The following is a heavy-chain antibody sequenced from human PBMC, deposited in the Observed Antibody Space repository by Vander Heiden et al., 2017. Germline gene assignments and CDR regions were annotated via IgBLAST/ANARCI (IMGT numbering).Heavy chain of an antibody. CDR3: VRDRCVAVPTAAQHDYGMDV. Sequence: LLPESGPGLVKPSETLSLTCSVPRASISSYFWSWIRQPPGKGLEWIGYIDNSGSTDYNPSLKSRVTISRDTSKDQVSLELNAVTAADTAVYYCVRDRCVAVPTAAQHDYGMDVWGQGTTVTVSS. CDR2: IDNSGST. V-gene: IGHV4-59*01. J-gene: IGHJ6*02. D-gene: IGHD2-2*01. CDR1: RASISSYF.